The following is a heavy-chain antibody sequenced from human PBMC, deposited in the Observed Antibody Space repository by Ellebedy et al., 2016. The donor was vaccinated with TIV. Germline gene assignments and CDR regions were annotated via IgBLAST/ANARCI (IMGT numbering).Heavy chain of an antibody. CDR3: ARGRGFSSSWYRSRFYYGMDV. D-gene: IGHD6-13*01. V-gene: IGHV3-11*06. J-gene: IGHJ6*02. CDR2: ISSSSSYT. CDR1: GFTFSDYY. Sequence: PGGSLRLSCAVSGFTFSDYYMTRIRQAPGKGLEWVSYISSSSSYTHYADSVKGRFTISRDNAKNSLYLQMNSLRAEDTAVYYCARGRGFSSSWYRSRFYYGMDVWGQGTTVTVSS.